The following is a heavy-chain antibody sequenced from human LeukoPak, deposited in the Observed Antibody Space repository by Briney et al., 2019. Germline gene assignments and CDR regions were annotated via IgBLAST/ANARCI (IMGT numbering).Heavy chain of an antibody. D-gene: IGHD3-22*01. CDR2: IYYSGST. CDR1: X. J-gene: IGHJ5*02. CDR3: ASTRRGYYYDSSA. Sequence: XWXWXRQXXXKGLEWIGYIYYSGSTYYNPSLKSRVTISVDTSKNQFSLKLSSVTAADTAVYYCASTRRGYYYDSSAWGQGTLVTVSS. V-gene: IGHV4-31*02.